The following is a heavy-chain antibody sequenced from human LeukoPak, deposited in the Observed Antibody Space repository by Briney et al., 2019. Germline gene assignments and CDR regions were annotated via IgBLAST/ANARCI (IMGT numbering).Heavy chain of an antibody. J-gene: IGHJ3*02. CDR2: INPNSGGT. D-gene: IGHD3-10*01. V-gene: IGHV1-2*02. CDR1: GYTFTGYY. Sequence: ASVKVSCKASGYTFTGYYMHWVRQAPGQGLEWMGWINPNSGGTNYAQKFQSRVTMTRDTSISTAYMELSRLRSDDTAVYYCARDIKGYYGSGNAFDIWGQGTMVTVSS. CDR3: ARDIKGYYGSGNAFDI.